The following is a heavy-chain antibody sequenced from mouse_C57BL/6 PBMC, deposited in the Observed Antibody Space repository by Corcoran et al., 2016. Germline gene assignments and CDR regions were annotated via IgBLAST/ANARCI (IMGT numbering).Heavy chain of an antibody. J-gene: IGHJ4*01. CDR3: ARCEYDAGYYAMDY. D-gene: IGHD2-4*01. Sequence: EVQLQQSGPELVKPGASVKISCKASGYTFTDYYMNWVKQSHGKSLEWIGDINPNNGGTSYNQKFKGKATLTVDKSSSTAYMELRSLTSEDSAVYYCARCEYDAGYYAMDYWGQGTSVTVSS. CDR2: INPNNGGT. V-gene: IGHV1-26*01. CDR1: GYTFTDYY.